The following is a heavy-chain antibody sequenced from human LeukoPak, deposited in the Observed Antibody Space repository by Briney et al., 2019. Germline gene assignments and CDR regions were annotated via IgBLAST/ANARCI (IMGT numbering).Heavy chain of an antibody. CDR2: INLDGSEK. CDR1: GFTFSNYW. J-gene: IGHJ4*02. CDR3: ARDYIIVADQG. V-gene: IGHV3-7*01. D-gene: IGHD5-12*01. Sequence: GGSLRLSCAASGFTFSNYWMSWVRQAPGKGLEWVAYINLDGSEKNYVDSVKGRFTISRDNAKNSLYLQMNTLRAEDTAVYYCARDYIIVADQGWGQGTLVTVSS.